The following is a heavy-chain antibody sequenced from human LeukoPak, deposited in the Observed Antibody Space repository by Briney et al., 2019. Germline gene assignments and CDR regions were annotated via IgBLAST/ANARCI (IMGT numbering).Heavy chain of an antibody. CDR2: IHAEGGRT. V-gene: IGHV3-43*02. D-gene: IGHD3-10*01. J-gene: IGHJ6*02. CDR1: GFAFADYT. Sequence: GGSLRVSRAASGFAFADYTMLLVRQIPGGGVECVAHIHAEGGRTFYADSVKGRFTVSIDNDKNSLFLQIDSLTSDDTALYYCSMWELYHGLDVWRQGAKV. CDR3: SMWELYHGLDV.